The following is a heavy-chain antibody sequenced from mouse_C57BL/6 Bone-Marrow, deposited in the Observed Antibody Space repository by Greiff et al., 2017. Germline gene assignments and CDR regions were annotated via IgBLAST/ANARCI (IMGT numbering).Heavy chain of an antibody. CDR1: GYTFTSYW. CDR2: IDPSDSYT. CDR3: ASGDDGYSYWYFDV. Sequence: QVQLKQPGAELVMPGASVKLSCKASGYTFTSYWMHWVKQRPGQGLEWIGEIDPSDSYTTYNQKFKGKSTLTVDKSSSTAYMQLSSLTSQDSAVYYFASGDDGYSYWYFDVWGTGTTVTVSS. V-gene: IGHV1-69*01. D-gene: IGHD2-3*01. J-gene: IGHJ1*03.